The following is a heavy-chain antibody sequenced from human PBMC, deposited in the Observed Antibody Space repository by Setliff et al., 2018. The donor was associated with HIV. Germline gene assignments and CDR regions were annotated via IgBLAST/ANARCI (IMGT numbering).Heavy chain of an antibody. CDR2: ISYSGNT. CDR3: ARDLPELTGRSFDP. J-gene: IGHJ5*02. D-gene: IGHD7-27*01. CDR1: GGSISSRSYY. V-gene: IGHV4-39*01. Sequence: SETLSLTCSVSGGSISSRSYYWGWIRQPPGKGLEWIGTISYSGNTYYRPSLKSRVTISVDTSKNQFSLRLNSVTAADTAVYYCARDLPELTGRSFDPWGQGIQVTVSS.